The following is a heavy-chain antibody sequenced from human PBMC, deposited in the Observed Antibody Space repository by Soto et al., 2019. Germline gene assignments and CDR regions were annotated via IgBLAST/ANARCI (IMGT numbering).Heavy chain of an antibody. J-gene: IGHJ4*02. V-gene: IGHV1-69*06. CDR2: IIPIFGTA. CDR1: GGTFSSYA. Sequence: QVQLVQSGAEVKKPGSSVKVSCKASGGTFSSYAISWVRQAPGQGLEWMGGIIPIFGTANYAQKFQGRVTITADKSTSTAYMEPSSLRSEDTAVYYCASPTEPTAMVPLDYWGQGTLVTVSS. CDR3: ASPTEPTAMVPLDY. D-gene: IGHD2-21*02.